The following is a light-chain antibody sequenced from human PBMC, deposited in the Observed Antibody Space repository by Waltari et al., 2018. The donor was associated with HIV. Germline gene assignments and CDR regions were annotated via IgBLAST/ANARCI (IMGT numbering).Light chain of an antibody. Sequence: QSALTQPRSVSGSPGQSVSISCTGTSSDVGGDNFVSWYQQHPGKAPKLLIYDITKRPSGVPDRFSGSKSGHTASLTISGLQSEDEADYYCCSYAGSYTFVFGSGTKVTVL. V-gene: IGLV2-11*01. CDR3: CSYAGSYTFV. CDR1: SSDVGGDNF. J-gene: IGLJ1*01. CDR2: DIT.